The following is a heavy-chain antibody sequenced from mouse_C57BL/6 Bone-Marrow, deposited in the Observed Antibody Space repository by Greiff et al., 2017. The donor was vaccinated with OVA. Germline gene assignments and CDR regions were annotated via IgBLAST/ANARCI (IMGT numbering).Heavy chain of an antibody. V-gene: IGHV1-69*01. D-gene: IGHD1-1*01. CDR1: GYTFTSYW. CDR3: ARSSITTVVAGDYFDY. J-gene: IGHJ2*01. Sequence: VQRVESGAELVMPGASVKLSCKASGYTFTSYWMHWVKQRPGQGLEWIGEIDPSDSYTNYNQKFKGKSTLTVDKSSSTAYMQLSSLTSEDSAVYYCARSSITTVVAGDYFDYWGQGTTLTVSS. CDR2: IDPSDSYT.